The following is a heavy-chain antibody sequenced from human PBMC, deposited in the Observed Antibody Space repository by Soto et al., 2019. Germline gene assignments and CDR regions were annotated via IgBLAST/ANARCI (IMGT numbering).Heavy chain of an antibody. CDR1: GGSISSYY. D-gene: IGHD2-21*02. J-gene: IGHJ4*02. Sequence: SETLSLTCTVSGGSISSYYWSWIRQPPGKGLEWIGYIYYSGSTNYNPSLKSRVTISVDTSKNQFPLKLRSVTAADTALYYCARQRTSVVTQAYFDSWGQGSLVTVSS. CDR3: ARQRTSVVTQAYFDS. CDR2: IYYSGST. V-gene: IGHV4-59*08.